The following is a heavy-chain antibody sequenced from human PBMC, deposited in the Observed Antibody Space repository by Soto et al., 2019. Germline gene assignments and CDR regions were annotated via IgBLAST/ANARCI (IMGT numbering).Heavy chain of an antibody. V-gene: IGHV3-30-3*01. Sequence: QVQLVESGGDVIQPGRSLRLSCAASGFSFSSYAMHWVRQAPGKGLEWISVTSYDGGNENYADAVKGRFIISRDNSKNNVSLEMNSLRVEDTGVFYWARGGYDDSRAEGLGYWGQGTLVTVSS. CDR2: TSYDGGNE. CDR1: GFSFSSYA. D-gene: IGHD3-22*01. CDR3: ARGGYDDSRAEGLGY. J-gene: IGHJ4*02.